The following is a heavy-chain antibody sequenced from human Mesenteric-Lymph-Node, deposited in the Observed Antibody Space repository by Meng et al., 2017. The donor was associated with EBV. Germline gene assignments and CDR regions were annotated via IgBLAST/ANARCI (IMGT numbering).Heavy chain of an antibody. CDR2: IHTNTGNP. Sequence: QVQLVQSGSELKKPXASVTVSCXASGYTFTSSAINWVRQAPGQGLEWMGWIHTNTGNPTYAQGFTGRFVFSLDTSVSTAYLQISNLKAEDTALYYCAKYRGYGSGRVCDNWGQGTLVTVSS. D-gene: IGHD3-10*01. CDR3: AKYRGYGSGRVCDN. CDR1: GYTFTSSA. V-gene: IGHV7-4-1*02. J-gene: IGHJ4*02.